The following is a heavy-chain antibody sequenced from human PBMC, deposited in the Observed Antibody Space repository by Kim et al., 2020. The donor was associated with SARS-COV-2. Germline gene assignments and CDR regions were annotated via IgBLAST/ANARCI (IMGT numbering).Heavy chain of an antibody. CDR2: ISSSSSYI. J-gene: IGHJ6*02. CDR1: GFTFSSYS. V-gene: IGHV3-21*01. CDR3: ARVSRTIFAYYGMDV. Sequence: GGSLRLSCAASGFTFSSYSMNWVRQAPGKGLEWVSSISSSSSYIYYADSVKGRFTISRDNAKNSLYLQMNSLRAEDTAVYYCARVSRTIFAYYGMDVWGQGTTVTVSS. D-gene: IGHD3-3*01.